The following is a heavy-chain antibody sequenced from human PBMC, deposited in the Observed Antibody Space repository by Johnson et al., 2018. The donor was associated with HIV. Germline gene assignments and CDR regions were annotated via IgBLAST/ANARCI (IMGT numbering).Heavy chain of an antibody. CDR1: GFTFDDYG. Sequence: VQLVESGGGVVQPGGSLRLSCVVSGFTFDDYGMSWVRQAPGKGLEWVSGINWNGGSTGYVASVEGRFTISRDNAKNSLYLQMNSLKVEDTALYYCARGWVGATLGAFDIWGQGTMVTVSS. V-gene: IGHV3-20*04. CDR2: INWNGGST. D-gene: IGHD1-26*01. J-gene: IGHJ3*02. CDR3: ARGWVGATLGAFDI.